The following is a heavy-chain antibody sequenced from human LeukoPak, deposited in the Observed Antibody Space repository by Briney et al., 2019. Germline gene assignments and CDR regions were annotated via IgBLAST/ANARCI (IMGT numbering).Heavy chain of an antibody. CDR1: GFTFSRAW. J-gene: IGHJ6*02. CDR3: ARVFPRKTLYSSSCGMDV. Sequence: GGSLRLSCAASGFTFSRAWMSWVRQAPGKGLEWVANIKEDGSEDYYVDSVKGRFTISRDNAKNSLYLQMNSLRAEDTAVYYCARVFPRKTLYSSSCGMDVWGQGTTVTVSS. CDR2: IKEDGSED. D-gene: IGHD6-6*01. V-gene: IGHV3-7*01.